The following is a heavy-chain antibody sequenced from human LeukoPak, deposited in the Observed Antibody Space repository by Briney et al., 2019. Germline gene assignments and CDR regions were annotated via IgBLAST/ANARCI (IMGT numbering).Heavy chain of an antibody. CDR3: ARTTGPWGDFDY. Sequence: ASVKVSCKASGYTFTNHYMHWVRQAPGQGLEWMGIINPSGGSTSYAQKFQGRVTMTRDTSTSTVYMELSSLRSEDTAVYYCARTTGPWGDFDYWGQGTLVTVSS. CDR2: INPSGGST. V-gene: IGHV1-46*01. J-gene: IGHJ4*02. D-gene: IGHD4-11*01. CDR1: GYTFTNHY.